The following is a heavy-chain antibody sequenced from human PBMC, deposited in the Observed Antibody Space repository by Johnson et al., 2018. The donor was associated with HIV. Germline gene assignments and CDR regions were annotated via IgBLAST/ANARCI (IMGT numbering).Heavy chain of an antibody. CDR2: IYSGGST. D-gene: IGHD3-16*01. Sequence: VQLVESGGGLIQPGGSLRLSCAASGFTVSSNYMSWVRQAPGKGLEWVSVIYSGGSTYYADSVKGRFTISRDNSKNTLYLQMNSLRAEDTGVDYWGSDGGGRDAFDIWGQGTMVTVSS. J-gene: IGHJ3*02. CDR3: GSDGGGRDAFDI. CDR1: GFTVSSNY. V-gene: IGHV3-53*01.